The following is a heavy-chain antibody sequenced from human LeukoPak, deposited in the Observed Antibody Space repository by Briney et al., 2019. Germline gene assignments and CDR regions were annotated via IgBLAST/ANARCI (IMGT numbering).Heavy chain of an antibody. D-gene: IGHD6-6*01. V-gene: IGHV3-23*01. Sequence: GGSLRLSCAASGITFSAYAVSWVRQAPGKGLEWVSGIGDSGASTYYADSLKGRFTISRDNSKNTLYLQVNSLRAEDTAIYYCAKGAGSSWPNWFDPWGQGTLVTVSS. J-gene: IGHJ5*02. CDR2: IGDSGAST. CDR3: AKGAGSSWPNWFDP. CDR1: GITFSAYA.